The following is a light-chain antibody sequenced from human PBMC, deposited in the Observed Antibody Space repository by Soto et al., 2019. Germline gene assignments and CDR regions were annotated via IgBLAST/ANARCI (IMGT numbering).Light chain of an antibody. CDR2: DAS. CDR1: QSISSC. Sequence: DIQMTQSPSTLSASVGDRVTITCRASQSISSCFAWYQQKPGKAPKLLSYDASRLQSGVPSRFSGSGPGTEFTLTISSLQSEDFAVYHCQQYNNWPLITFGQGTRLEIK. J-gene: IGKJ5*01. V-gene: IGKV1-5*01. CDR3: QQYNNWPLIT.